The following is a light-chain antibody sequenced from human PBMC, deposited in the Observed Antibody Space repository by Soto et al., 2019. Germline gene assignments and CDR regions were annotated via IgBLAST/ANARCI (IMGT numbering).Light chain of an antibody. CDR3: SSYTSSSTLDV. J-gene: IGLJ1*01. CDR1: SSDVGGYNY. Sequence: QSVLTQPASVSGSPGQSITISCTGTSSDVGGYNYVSWYQQHPGKAPKLMIYEVSNRPSGVSNRFSGSKSGNTASRTISGLQAEDEADYYCSSYTSSSTLDVFGTGTKLTVL. V-gene: IGLV2-14*01. CDR2: EVS.